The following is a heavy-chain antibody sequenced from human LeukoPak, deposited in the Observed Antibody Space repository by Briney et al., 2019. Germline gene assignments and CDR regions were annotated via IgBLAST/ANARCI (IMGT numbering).Heavy chain of an antibody. CDR2: ISGSGNRT. V-gene: IGHV3-23*01. CDR1: GFTFSSYA. J-gene: IGHJ3*02. D-gene: IGHD1-1*01. CDR3: AKARAGYNPTDAFDI. Sequence: GGSLRLSCAASGFTFSSYAMSWVRQAPGKGLEWVSSISGSGNRTYYADSVKGRFTISRDNSKNTLYLQMNSLRAEDTAVYYCAKARAGYNPTDAFDIWGQGTMVTVSS.